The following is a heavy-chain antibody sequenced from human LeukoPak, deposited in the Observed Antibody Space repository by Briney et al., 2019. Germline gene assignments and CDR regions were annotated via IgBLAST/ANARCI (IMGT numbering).Heavy chain of an antibody. D-gene: IGHD3-10*01. J-gene: IGHJ4*02. V-gene: IGHV4-4*07. CDR2: IYTSGRT. CDR3: ARVGSGGFGVFDY. CDR1: DGSVNGYF. Sequence: SETLSLTCSVSDGSVNGYFWSWIRQPAGKGLEWIGRIYTSGRTNYNPSLKSRVSMSVDTSKNQFSLKMSSVTAADTAVYYCARVGSGGFGVFDYWGQGTLVTVSS.